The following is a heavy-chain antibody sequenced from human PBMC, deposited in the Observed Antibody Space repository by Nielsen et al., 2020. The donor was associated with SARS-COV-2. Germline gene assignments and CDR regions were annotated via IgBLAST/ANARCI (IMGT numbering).Heavy chain of an antibody. V-gene: IGHV3-53*04. CDR1: GFNVSNTF. D-gene: IGHD6-25*01. Sequence: GESLKISCAAFGFNVSNTFMTWVRQAPGKGLEWVSIIYTLGPTFYADSMKGRFTISRLTSKNTLYLQLNSLTSDDTAVYYCARGGGLSRYYFDFWGRGTQVTVSS. CDR2: IYTLGPT. CDR3: ARGGGLSRYYFDF. J-gene: IGHJ4*02.